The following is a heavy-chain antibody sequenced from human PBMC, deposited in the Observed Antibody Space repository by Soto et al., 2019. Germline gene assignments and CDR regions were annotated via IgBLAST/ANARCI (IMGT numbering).Heavy chain of an antibody. J-gene: IGHJ3*02. V-gene: IGHV3-11*01. D-gene: IGHD4-17*01. CDR2: ISGSTI. CDR3: AGAGDYGEAAFDI. Sequence: GGSLRLSCAASGFTFSNYAMSWVRQAPGKGLEWVSTISGSTIYYADSVKGRFTISRDNAKNSLYLQMNSLRAEDTAVYYCAGAGDYGEAAFDIWGQGTMVT. CDR1: GFTFSNYA.